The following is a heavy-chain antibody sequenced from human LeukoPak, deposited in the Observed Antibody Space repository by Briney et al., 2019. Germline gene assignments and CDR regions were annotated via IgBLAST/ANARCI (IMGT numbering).Heavy chain of an antibody. J-gene: IGHJ4*02. CDR1: GGSLSSSAYY. Sequence: SETLSLTCTVSGGSLSSSAYYWGWIRQPPGKGLEWIGSIYYTGNTHYNPSLKSRVTVSVDRSKNQFSLEVSSVTAADTAVYYCASNYYGSGSLDYWGQGNLVTVSS. D-gene: IGHD3-10*01. CDR3: ASNYYGSGSLDY. CDR2: IYYTGNT. V-gene: IGHV4-39*01.